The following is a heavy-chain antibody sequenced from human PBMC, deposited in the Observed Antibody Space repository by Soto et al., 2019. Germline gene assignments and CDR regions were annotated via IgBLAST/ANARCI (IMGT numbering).Heavy chain of an antibody. CDR2: INTGNGKK. Sequence: QVQLVQSGPEVKKPGASVKVSCKTSGYTFTYYALHWVRQAPGQGLEWMGWINTGNGKKKYSQNFQGRLTITRDTSATTLYMELSSLRSEDTTVYYCVRFSGIPVWGQGTLVTVSS. D-gene: IGHD1-1*01. CDR3: VRFSGIPV. CDR1: GYTFTYYA. V-gene: IGHV1-3*04. J-gene: IGHJ4*02.